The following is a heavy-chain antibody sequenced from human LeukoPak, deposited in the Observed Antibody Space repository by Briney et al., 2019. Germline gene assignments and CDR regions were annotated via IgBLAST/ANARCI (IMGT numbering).Heavy chain of an antibody. V-gene: IGHV1-18*01. CDR1: GYTFTSYG. CDR3: ARAVDSGYDPNWFDP. D-gene: IGHD5-12*01. Sequence: ASVKVSCKASGYTFTSYGISWVRQAPGQGLEWMGWISAYNGNTNYAQKLQGRVTMTTDTSTSTAYMELRSLRSDDTAVYYCARAVDSGYDPNWFDPWGQGTLVTVSS. CDR2: ISAYNGNT. J-gene: IGHJ5*02.